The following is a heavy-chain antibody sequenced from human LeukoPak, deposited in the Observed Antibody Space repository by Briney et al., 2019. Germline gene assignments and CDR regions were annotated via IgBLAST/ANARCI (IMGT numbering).Heavy chain of an antibody. D-gene: IGHD3-9*01. CDR3: ARDNRYFDPGVYYYNGMDV. CDR2: ISYSGST. J-gene: IGHJ6*02. V-gene: IGHV4-39*07. Sequence: PSETLSLTCTVSGASISSSSYYWGWIRQPPGKGLEWIGSISYSGSTYYNPSLKSRLTISLDTSKNQFSLRLSSVTAADTAVYYCARDNRYFDPGVYYYNGMDVWGQGTTVTVSS. CDR1: GASISSSSYY.